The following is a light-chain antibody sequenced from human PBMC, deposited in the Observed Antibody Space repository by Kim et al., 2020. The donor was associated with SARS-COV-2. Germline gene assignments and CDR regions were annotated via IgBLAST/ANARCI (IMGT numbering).Light chain of an antibody. J-gene: IGKJ5*01. V-gene: IGKV3-11*01. CDR2: DAS. CDR1: QSINNY. CDR3: QQRHRWPPA. Sequence: LSPGERATRSCRASQSINNYLAWYLQRPSQAPRLLIYDASNRATGTPPRFSGSGSGTDFTLTVSSLEPEDFAVYYCQQRHRWPPAFGQGTRLEIK.